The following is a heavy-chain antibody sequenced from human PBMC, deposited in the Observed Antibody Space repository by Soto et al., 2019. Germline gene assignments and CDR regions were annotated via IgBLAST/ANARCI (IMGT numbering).Heavy chain of an antibody. D-gene: IGHD4-17*01. CDR3: AKDISNTASLLDY. CDR1: GFSFSDYG. V-gene: IGHV3-30*18. CDR2: IAYDGSNE. J-gene: IGHJ4*02. Sequence: QVQLVESGGGVVQPGRSLRLSCAASGFSFSDYGMHWVRQAPGKGLEWVAGIAYDGSNEFYADFVKGRVTMSRDNPKNPLYLQMSSLRAEDTAVYHCAKDISNTASLLDYWGQGTLVTVSS.